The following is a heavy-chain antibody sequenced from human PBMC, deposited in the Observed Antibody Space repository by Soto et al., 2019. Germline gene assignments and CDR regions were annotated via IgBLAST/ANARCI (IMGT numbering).Heavy chain of an antibody. Sequence: GGSLRLSCAASGFTFDDYAMHWVRQAPGKGLEWVSGISWNSGSIGYADSVKGRFTISRDNAKNSLYLQMNSLRAEDTALYYCAKSGIAASLEPLTNFDYWGQGTLVTVSS. V-gene: IGHV3-9*01. CDR1: GFTFDDYA. D-gene: IGHD6-13*01. CDR3: AKSGIAASLEPLTNFDY. CDR2: ISWNSGSI. J-gene: IGHJ4*02.